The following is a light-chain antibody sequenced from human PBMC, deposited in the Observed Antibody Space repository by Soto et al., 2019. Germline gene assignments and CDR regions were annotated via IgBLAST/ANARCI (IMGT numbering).Light chain of an antibody. CDR2: EDS. J-gene: IGLJ2*01. Sequence: QAVVTQPASVSGSPGQSITISCTGTSSDIGSYDRVSWYQRHPGKAPKLMIFEDSRRPSGISNRFSGSKSGNTASLTISGLQAEDEADYYCCSYAGSNIFAVFGGGTKLTVL. CDR3: CSYAGSNIFAV. CDR1: SSDIGSYDR. V-gene: IGLV2-23*02.